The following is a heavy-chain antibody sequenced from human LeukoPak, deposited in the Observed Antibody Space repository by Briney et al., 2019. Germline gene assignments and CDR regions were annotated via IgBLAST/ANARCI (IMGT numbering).Heavy chain of an antibody. V-gene: IGHV3-21*01. D-gene: IGHD2-15*01. J-gene: IGHJ5*02. Sequence: PGGSLRLSCAASGFTFSSYAMSWVRQAPGKGLEWVSSISSSSSYIYYADSVKGRFTISRDNAKNSLYLQMNSLRAEDTAVYYCARADGGYCSGGSCILQNWFDPWGQGTLVTVSS. CDR1: GFTFSSYA. CDR3: ARADGGYCSGGSCILQNWFDP. CDR2: ISSSSSYI.